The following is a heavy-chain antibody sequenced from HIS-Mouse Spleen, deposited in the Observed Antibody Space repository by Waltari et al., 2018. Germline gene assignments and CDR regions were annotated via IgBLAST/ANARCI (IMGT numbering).Heavy chain of an antibody. CDR1: GGSISSGGYY. V-gene: IGHV4-31*03. D-gene: IGHD6-13*01. J-gene: IGHJ5*02. Sequence: ESGPGLVKPSQTLSLTCTVSGGSISSGGYYWSWIRQHPGKGLEWIGYIYYSGSTYYNPSLKSRVTISVDTSKNQFSLKLSSVTAADTAVYYCARDIAAAGSWFDPWGQGTLVTVSS. CDR2: IYYSGST. CDR3: ARDIAAAGSWFDP.